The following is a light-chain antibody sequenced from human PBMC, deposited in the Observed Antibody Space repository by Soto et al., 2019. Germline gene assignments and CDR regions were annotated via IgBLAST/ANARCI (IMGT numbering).Light chain of an antibody. CDR3: SSYSGSSTILV. J-gene: IGLJ2*01. CDR1: SSDVGGYNY. V-gene: IGLV2-14*01. CDR2: EVR. Sequence: QSVLTQPASVSGSPGQSITISCTGTSSDVGGYNYVSWYQQHPGKAPKLMIYEVRNRPSGVSNRFSGSKSGNTASLTISGVQAEDEADYYCSSYSGSSTILVFGGGTKLTVL.